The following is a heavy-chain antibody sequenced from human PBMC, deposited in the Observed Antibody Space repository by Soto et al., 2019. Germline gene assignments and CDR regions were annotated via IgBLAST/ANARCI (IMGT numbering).Heavy chain of an antibody. CDR3: AARYCSSTRCFQFDH. CDR2: ISSDGSST. V-gene: IGHV3-64*02. D-gene: IGHD2-2*01. CDR1: GFTFSNYA. J-gene: IGHJ4*02. Sequence: TGGSLRLSCAASGFTFSNYAMHWVRQAPGKGLENVSAISSDGSSTYYADSVKGRFTISRDNSKNTLYLQMGSLRSEDMAVYYCAARYCSSTRCFQFDHWGQGTLVTVSS.